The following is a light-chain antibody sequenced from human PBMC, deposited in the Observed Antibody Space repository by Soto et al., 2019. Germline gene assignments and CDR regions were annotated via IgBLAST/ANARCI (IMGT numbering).Light chain of an antibody. CDR1: QSVSSSY. CDR3: QQYGSSPLT. Sequence: EIVLTQSPGTLSLSPGERATLSCRASQSVSSSYLAWYQQKPGQAPRLLIYGASSRATSIPDRFSGSWSGTDFTLTISRLEPEDFAVYYCQQYGSSPLTFGGGTKVEIK. V-gene: IGKV3-20*01. CDR2: GAS. J-gene: IGKJ4*01.